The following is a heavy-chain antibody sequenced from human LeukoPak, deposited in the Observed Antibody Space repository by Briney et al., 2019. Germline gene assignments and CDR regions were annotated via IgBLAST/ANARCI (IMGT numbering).Heavy chain of an antibody. D-gene: IGHD1-1*01. CDR3: ARDWIDYFDY. J-gene: IGHJ4*02. CDR2: ISSSSTTI. Sequence: GGPLRLSCAASGFTFSSYSMNWVRQAPEKGLEWVSYISSSSTTIYYADSVKGRFTISRDNAKNSLYMQMNSLRDEDTAVYYCARDWIDYFDYWGQGTLVTVSS. V-gene: IGHV3-48*02. CDR1: GFTFSSYS.